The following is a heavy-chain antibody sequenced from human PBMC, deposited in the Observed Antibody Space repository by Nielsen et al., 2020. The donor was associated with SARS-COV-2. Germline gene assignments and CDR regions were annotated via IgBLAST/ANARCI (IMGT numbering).Heavy chain of an antibody. J-gene: IGHJ4*02. CDR2: INTGNGNT. V-gene: IGHV1-3*04. CDR3: AGVLYSGYWMVLGDDY. D-gene: IGHD5-12*01. CDR1: GYTFTTYI. Sequence: ASVKVSCKASGYTFTTYIIHWVRQAPGQGLEWMGWINTGNGNTKRSQKFQGRVTITADESTSTAYMELSSLRSDDSAVYYCAGVLYSGYWMVLGDDYWGQGTLVTVSS.